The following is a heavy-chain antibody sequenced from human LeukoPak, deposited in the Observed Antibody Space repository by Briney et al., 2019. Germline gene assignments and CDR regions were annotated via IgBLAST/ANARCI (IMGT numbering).Heavy chain of an antibody. D-gene: IGHD2-2*02. V-gene: IGHV3-30*18. CDR2: ISYDGSDK. Sequence: PGGSLRLSCAASGFTFSSYGMHWVRQAPGKGLEWVAVISYDGSDKYYVDSVKGRFTISRDNPKNTLYLQMNSLRAEDTAVYYCAKGVAYTDYWGQGTLVTVSS. CDR3: AKGVAYTDY. CDR1: GFTFSSYG. J-gene: IGHJ4*02.